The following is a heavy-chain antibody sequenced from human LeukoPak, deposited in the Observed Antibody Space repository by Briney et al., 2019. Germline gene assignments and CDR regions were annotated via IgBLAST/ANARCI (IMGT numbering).Heavy chain of an antibody. D-gene: IGHD6-19*01. V-gene: IGHV1-58*01. Sequence: SVKLSCKASGFTFTSSAVQWVRQARGQRLEWIGWIVVGSGNTNYAQKFQERVTITRDMSTSTAYMELSSLRSEDTAVYCCAARSSYSSGWNFDYWGQGTLVTVSS. CDR3: AARSSYSSGWNFDY. CDR2: IVVGSGNT. J-gene: IGHJ4*02. CDR1: GFTFTSSA.